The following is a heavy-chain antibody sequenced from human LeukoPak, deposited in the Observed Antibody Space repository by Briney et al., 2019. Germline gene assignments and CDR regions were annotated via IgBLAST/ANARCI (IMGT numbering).Heavy chain of an antibody. CDR2: IYYSGST. J-gene: IGHJ4*02. CDR3: ARRRGRGYDLPSKYYFDY. V-gene: IGHV4-59*08. CDR1: GGSISSYY. D-gene: IGHD5-12*01. Sequence: SETLSLTCTVSGGSISSYYWSWIRQPPGKGLEWIGYIYYSGSTNYNPSLKSRVTISVDTSRNQFSLKLSSVTAADTAVYYCARRRGRGYDLPSKYYFDYWGQGTLVTVSS.